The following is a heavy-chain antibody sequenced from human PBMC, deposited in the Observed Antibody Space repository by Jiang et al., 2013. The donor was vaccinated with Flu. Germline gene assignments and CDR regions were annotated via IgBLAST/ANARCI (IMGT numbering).Heavy chain of an antibody. D-gene: IGHD6-19*01. CDR1: GFTFSSYW. Sequence: VQLVESGGGLVQPGGSLRLSCAASGFTFSSYWMHWVRQAPGKGLVWVSRINTDGSSTRYADSVKGRFTISRDNAKNTLYLEMNSLRTEDTAVYYCARDNSDGWYGYRDYFDYWGQGTLVTASS. CDR3: ARDNSDGWYGYRDYFDY. CDR2: INTDGSST. V-gene: IGHV3-74*01. J-gene: IGHJ4*02.